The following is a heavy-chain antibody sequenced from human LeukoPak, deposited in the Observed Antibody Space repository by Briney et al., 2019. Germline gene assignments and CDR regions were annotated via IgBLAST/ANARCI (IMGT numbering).Heavy chain of an antibody. D-gene: IGHD3-22*01. J-gene: IGHJ3*01. CDR3: ARSPISYYYDSSGGHDAFDV. CDR2: ISGSGGIT. V-gene: IGHV3-23*01. CDR1: GFTFSSYA. Sequence: PGGSLRLSCAASGFTFSSYAMSWVRQAPGKGLEWVSAISGSGGITYYADSVKGRFTISRDNSKNTLYLQLNSLRAEDTAVYYCARSPISYYYDSSGGHDAFDVWGQGTLVTVSS.